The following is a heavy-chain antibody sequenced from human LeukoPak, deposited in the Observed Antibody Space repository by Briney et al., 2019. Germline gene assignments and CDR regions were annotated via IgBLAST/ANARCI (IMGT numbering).Heavy chain of an antibody. CDR3: ARGRPHGNDY. Sequence: AGGSLRLSCAASGFTLSSYWMNWVRQAPGKGLVWVSRIASDGSSTTYADSVKGRFSISRDNAENTLYLQMNSLRVEDTAVYYCARGRPHGNDYWGQGTLVTVSS. CDR1: GFTLSSYW. D-gene: IGHD4-23*01. V-gene: IGHV3-74*01. J-gene: IGHJ4*02. CDR2: IASDGSST.